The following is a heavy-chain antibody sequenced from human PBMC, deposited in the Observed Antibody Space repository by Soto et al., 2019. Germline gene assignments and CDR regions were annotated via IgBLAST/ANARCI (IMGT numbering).Heavy chain of an antibody. CDR3: ARDLGNGAAGTGIDY. J-gene: IGHJ4*02. D-gene: IGHD6-13*01. CDR2: IWYDGSNK. V-gene: IGHV3-33*08. CDR1: GFTFSSYG. Sequence: GGSLRLSCAASGFTFSSYGMHWVRQAPGKGLEWVAVIWYDGSNKYYADSVKGRFTISRDNSKNTLYLQMNSLRAEDAAVCYCARDLGNGAAGTGIDYWGQGTLVTVSS.